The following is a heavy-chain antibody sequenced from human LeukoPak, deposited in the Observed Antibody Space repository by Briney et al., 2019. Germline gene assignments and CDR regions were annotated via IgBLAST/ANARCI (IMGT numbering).Heavy chain of an antibody. CDR2: INSDGSST. Sequence: GGSLRLSCAASGFTFSSYWMHWVRQAPGKGLVWVSRINSDGSSTSYADFVKGRFTISRDNAKNTLYLQMNSLRAEDTAVYYCARDPAYCSSTSCYASHFDYWGQGTLVTVSS. J-gene: IGHJ4*02. CDR3: ARDPAYCSSTSCYASHFDY. CDR1: GFTFSSYW. D-gene: IGHD2-2*01. V-gene: IGHV3-74*01.